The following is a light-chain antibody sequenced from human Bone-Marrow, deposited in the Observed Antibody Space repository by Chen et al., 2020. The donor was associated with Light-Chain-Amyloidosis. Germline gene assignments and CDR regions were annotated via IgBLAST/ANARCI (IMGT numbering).Light chain of an antibody. CDR3: QAWDTSSAP. Sequence: SYVLTQPSSVSVAPGQTATIACGGNNIGSTSVHWYQQTPGQAPLLVVYDDSDRPSGIPERLSGSNSGNIATLTISGTQTEDEAVYYCQAWDTSSAPFGGGTKLTV. CDR1: NIGSTS. V-gene: IGLV3-21*02. CDR2: DDS. J-gene: IGLJ2*01.